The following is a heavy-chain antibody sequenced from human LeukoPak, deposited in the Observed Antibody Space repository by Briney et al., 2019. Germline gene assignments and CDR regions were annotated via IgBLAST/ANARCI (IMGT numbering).Heavy chain of an antibody. J-gene: IGHJ4*02. CDR3: ARDSGHDSSGYRRDFADY. Sequence: SETLSLTCTVSGGSISSSSYYWGWIRQPPGKGLEWIGSIYYSGSTYYNPSLKSRVTISVDTSKNQFSLKLSSVTAADTAVYYCARDSGHDSSGYRRDFADYWGQGTLVTVSS. CDR2: IYYSGST. D-gene: IGHD3-22*01. V-gene: IGHV4-39*07. CDR1: GGSISSSSYY.